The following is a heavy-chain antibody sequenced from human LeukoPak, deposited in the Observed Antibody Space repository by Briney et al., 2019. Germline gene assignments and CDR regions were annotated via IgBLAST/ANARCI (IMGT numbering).Heavy chain of an antibody. V-gene: IGHV1-3*04. D-gene: IGHD1-26*01. Sequence: ASVKVSCKASGYTFTSHSMHWVRQAPGQRLELMGWINTGNGNTRYSQKFQGKVTITRDTSASTAYMELSSLRSEDTAVYYCARAVGATTQLDYWGQGTLVTVSS. CDR1: GYTFTSHS. CDR3: ARAVGATTQLDY. J-gene: IGHJ4*02. CDR2: INTGNGNT.